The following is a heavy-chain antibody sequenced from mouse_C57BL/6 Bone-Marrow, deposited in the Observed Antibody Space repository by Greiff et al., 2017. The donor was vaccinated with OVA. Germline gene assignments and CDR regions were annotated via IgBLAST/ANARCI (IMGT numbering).Heavy chain of an antibody. J-gene: IGHJ3*01. CDR3: ARLYGSSLAWFAY. CDR1: GFTFSDYG. V-gene: IGHV5-17*01. D-gene: IGHD1-1*01. Sequence: EVKLVESGGGLVKPGGSLKLSCAASGFTFSDYGMHWVRQAPEKGLEWVAYISSGSSTIYYADTVKGRFTISRDNAKNTLFLQMTSLRSEDTAMYYCARLYGSSLAWFAYWGQGTLVTVSA. CDR2: ISSGSSTI.